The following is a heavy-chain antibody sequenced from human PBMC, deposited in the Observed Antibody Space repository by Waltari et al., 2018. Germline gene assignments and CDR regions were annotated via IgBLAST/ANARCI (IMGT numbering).Heavy chain of an antibody. CDR3: TTGSSGGEDD. J-gene: IGHJ4*02. CDR1: GFAFDTAW. D-gene: IGHD2-21*01. Sequence: EVQLVESGGGLVKPGGSLRLSCVASGFAFDTAWLSWIRQAPGKWLEWVGRIRANPHVVTAHYGAPVKGRFTISRDDSKNTLYLQMNSLTTEDTATYYCTTGSSGGEDDWGQGTLVIVSS. V-gene: IGHV3-15*01. CDR2: IRANPHVVTA.